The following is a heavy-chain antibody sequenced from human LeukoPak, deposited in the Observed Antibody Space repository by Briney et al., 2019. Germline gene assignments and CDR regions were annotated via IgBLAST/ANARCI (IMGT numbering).Heavy chain of an antibody. CDR1: GFTFSSYA. CDR3: ARDARGFTMVRGTLDY. Sequence: GGSLRLSCAASGFTFSSYAMHWVRQAPGKGLEWVAVISYDGSNKYCADSVKCPFTISRDNSKNTLYMQMNSLRAEDTAVYYCARDARGFTMVRGTLDYWGQGTLVTVSS. V-gene: IGHV3-30*04. J-gene: IGHJ4*02. D-gene: IGHD3-10*01. CDR2: ISYDGSNK.